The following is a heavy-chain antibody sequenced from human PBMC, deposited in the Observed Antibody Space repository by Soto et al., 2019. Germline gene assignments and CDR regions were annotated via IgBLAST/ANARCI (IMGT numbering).Heavy chain of an antibody. Sequence: PGGSLRLSCAASGFTFSSCAMSWVRQAPGKGLEWVSAISGGGVSTYYADSVKGRVTISRDNAKISLYLQMNSLQAEETAVYYWATSDAGHNWFDHWGQGTLPTVSA. V-gene: IGHV3-23*01. D-gene: IGHD1-1*01. CDR3: ATSDAGHNWFDH. CDR1: GFTFSSCA. CDR2: ISGGGVST. J-gene: IGHJ5*02.